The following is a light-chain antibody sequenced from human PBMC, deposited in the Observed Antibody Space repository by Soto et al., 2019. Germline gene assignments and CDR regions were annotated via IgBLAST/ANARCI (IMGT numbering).Light chain of an antibody. V-gene: IGKV3D-20*02. CDR3: QQRNVWPPVT. Sequence: EIVLTQSPGTLSLSPVERATLSCRASQSVSSSYLAWYQQKPGQAPRLLIYGASSRATGIPDRFSGSGSGTDFTLTISRLEPEDFAVYYCQQRNVWPPVTFGQGTRLEIK. CDR1: QSVSSSY. CDR2: GAS. J-gene: IGKJ5*01.